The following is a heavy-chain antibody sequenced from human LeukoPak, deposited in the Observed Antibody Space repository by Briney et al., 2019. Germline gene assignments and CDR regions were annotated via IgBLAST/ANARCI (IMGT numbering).Heavy chain of an antibody. J-gene: IGHJ5*02. V-gene: IGHV4-39*07. CDR2: IYHSGST. CDR3: AKGRITMVRGVPANWFDP. Sequence: SETLSLTCTVSGGSISSSSYYWGWIRQPPGKGLEWIGSIYHSGSTNYNPSLKSRVTISLDTSKNQFSLNLSSVTAADTAVYYCAKGRITMVRGVPANWFDPWGQGTLVTVSS. D-gene: IGHD3-10*01. CDR1: GGSISSSSYY.